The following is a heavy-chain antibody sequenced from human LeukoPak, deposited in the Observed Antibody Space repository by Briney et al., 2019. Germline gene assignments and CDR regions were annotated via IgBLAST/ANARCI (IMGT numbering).Heavy chain of an antibody. D-gene: IGHD2-15*01. Sequence: SGGSVRLSCTACGFTFSNYWMQWVRQSPGKAVVWVSRINSDGSITIYADSVKGRFTVSRDNAKNSLFLQMKSLRDEDSAVSYCASGGYCSGGACYRGFDSWGQGTMVTVSS. CDR2: INSDGSIT. CDR3: ASGGYCSGGACYRGFDS. J-gene: IGHJ4*02. V-gene: IGHV3-74*01. CDR1: GFTFSNYW.